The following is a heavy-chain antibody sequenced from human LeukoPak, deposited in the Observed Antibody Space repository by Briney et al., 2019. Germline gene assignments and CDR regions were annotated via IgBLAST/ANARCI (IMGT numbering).Heavy chain of an antibody. J-gene: IGHJ4*02. D-gene: IGHD3-10*01. CDR1: GFSISNYW. V-gene: IGHV3-7*05. CDR3: ATGSHFEY. CDR2: VKQDGSVK. Sequence: GGSLRLSCAASGFSISNYWMNWVRQAPGKGPEWVANVKQDGSVKFFMESARGRFTISRDNAKNSLYLQMNSLRAEDTAVYYCATGSHFEYWGQGTLVTVSS.